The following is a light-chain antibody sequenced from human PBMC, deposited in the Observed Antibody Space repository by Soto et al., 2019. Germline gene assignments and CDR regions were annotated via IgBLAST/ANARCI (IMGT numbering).Light chain of an antibody. Sequence: QLVLTQSPSASASLGASVKLTCTLSSGHSSYAIAWHQQRPEKGPRYLMKLNSDGSHSKGDGIPDCFSGSSSGAERYLTISSLQSEDEADYYCQTWVTGIQVFGGGTKLTVL. CDR1: SGHSSYA. CDR2: LNSDGSH. V-gene: IGLV4-69*01. CDR3: QTWVTGIQV. J-gene: IGLJ2*01.